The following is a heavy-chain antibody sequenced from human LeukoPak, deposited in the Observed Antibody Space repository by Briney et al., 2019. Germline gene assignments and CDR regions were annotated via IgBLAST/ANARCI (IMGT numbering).Heavy chain of an antibody. J-gene: IGHJ6*04. V-gene: IGHV4-61*10. Sequence: TLSLTCTVSGDSISSGSYYWSWLRQPAGKGLEWIGYIYYSGSTNYNPSLKSRVTISVDTSKNQFSLKLSSVTAADTAVYYCARDYPRSYADVWGKGTTVTVSS. CDR3: ARDYPRSYADV. CDR1: GDSISSGSYY. CDR2: IYYSGST. D-gene: IGHD3-10*01.